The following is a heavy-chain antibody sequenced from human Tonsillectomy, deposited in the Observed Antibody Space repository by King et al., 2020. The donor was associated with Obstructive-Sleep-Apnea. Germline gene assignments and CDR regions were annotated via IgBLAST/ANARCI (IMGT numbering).Heavy chain of an antibody. CDR1: GFSLSDAGMG. CDR3: ARIGYCDSTRCLNYDY. CDR2: IFLCDEK. J-gene: IGHJ4*02. V-gene: IGHV2-26*01. Sequence: TLKESGPVLVKPTETLTLTCAVSGFSLSDAGMGVSWLRQPPGKALEWLAHIFLCDEKSYSTFLKSRLTISKETSKSQVVLTMTNMDPVDTATYYCARIGYCDSTRCLNYDYWGQGALVTVSS. D-gene: IGHD2-2*01.